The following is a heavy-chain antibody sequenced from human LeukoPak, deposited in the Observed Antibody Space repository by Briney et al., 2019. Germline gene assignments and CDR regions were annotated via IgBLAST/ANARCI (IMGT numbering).Heavy chain of an antibody. V-gene: IGHV4-61*09. CDR3: ARYYDRNSYYSGD. D-gene: IGHD3-22*01. J-gene: IGHJ4*02. CDR2: IYTSGST. Sequence: SETLSLTCTVSGCSISSYYYYWTCIRQPAGRGLECIGHIYTSGSTNYNPSLKSRVTISADTYKNHFSLKLSSVTAADTAVYYCARYYDRNSYYSGDWGQGPLVTVSS. CDR1: GCSISSYYYY.